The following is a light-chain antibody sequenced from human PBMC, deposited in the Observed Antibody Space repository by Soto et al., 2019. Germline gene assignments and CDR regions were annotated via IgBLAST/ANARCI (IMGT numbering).Light chain of an antibody. CDR2: WAS. Sequence: DIVMTQSPDSLAVSLGERATINCKSSQSILYSSNNKNYFAWYQQKPRQPPKLLIYWASTRESGVPDRFSGSGSETDFTLTISSLQAEDVAIYYCQQYYSSPTWTFGQGTKVEIK. CDR3: QQYYSSPTWT. J-gene: IGKJ1*01. V-gene: IGKV4-1*01. CDR1: QSILYSSNNKNY.